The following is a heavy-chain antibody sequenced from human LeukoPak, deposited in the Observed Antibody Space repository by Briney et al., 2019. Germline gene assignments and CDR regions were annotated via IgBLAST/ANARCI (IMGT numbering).Heavy chain of an antibody. Sequence: GASVTVSCKVSGYTLTELSMHWVRQAPGKGREWMGGFDPEDGETIYAQKFQGRVTMTEDTSTDTAYMELSSLRSEDTAVYYCATANYDFWSGYYGGYFDYWGQGTLVTVSS. V-gene: IGHV1-24*01. CDR3: ATANYDFWSGYYGGYFDY. J-gene: IGHJ4*02. CDR1: GYTLTELS. D-gene: IGHD3-3*01. CDR2: FDPEDGET.